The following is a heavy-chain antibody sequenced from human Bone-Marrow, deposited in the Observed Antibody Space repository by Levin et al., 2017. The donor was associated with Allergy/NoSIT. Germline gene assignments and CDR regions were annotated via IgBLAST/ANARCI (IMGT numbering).Heavy chain of an antibody. CDR2: IIPIFGTA. Sequence: KISCKASGGTFSSYAISWVRQAPGQGLEWMGGIIPIFGTANYAQKFQGRVTITADKSTSTAYMELSSLRSEDTAVYYCARDPSQRWLQLRDYGMDGWGQGTTVTVSS. J-gene: IGHJ6*02. CDR3: ARDPSQRWLQLRDYGMDG. V-gene: IGHV1-69*06. CDR1: GGTFSSYA. D-gene: IGHD5-24*01.